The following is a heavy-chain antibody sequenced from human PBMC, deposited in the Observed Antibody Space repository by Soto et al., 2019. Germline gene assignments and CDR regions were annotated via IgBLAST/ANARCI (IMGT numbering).Heavy chain of an antibody. V-gene: IGHV4-31*03. J-gene: IGHJ4*02. Sequence: QVQLQESGPGLVKPSQTLSLTCTVSGGSISSGGYYWSWIRQHPGKGLEWIGYIYYSGSTYYNPSRKSRVSLSVDTSKNQCSLKRSSVTAADTAVYYCARSGYSYGPNPLLYWGQGTLVTVSS. CDR1: GGSISSGGYY. CDR2: IYYSGST. CDR3: ARSGYSYGPNPLLY. D-gene: IGHD5-18*01.